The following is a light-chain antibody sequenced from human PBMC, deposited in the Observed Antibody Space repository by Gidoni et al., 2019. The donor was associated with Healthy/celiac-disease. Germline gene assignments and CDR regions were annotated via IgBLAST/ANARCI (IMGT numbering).Light chain of an antibody. V-gene: IGKV1-39*01. CDR2: AAS. CDR1: QSISSY. J-gene: IGKJ2*03. CDR3: QQCYSTPWG. Sequence: DIHMTQAPASLSASVGDRVTSTCRASQSISSYLNWYQQKPGKAPKLLIYAASSLQSGVPSRFSGSGSGTDFTLTISSLQPEDFATYYCQQCYSTPWGFGQGTKLEIK.